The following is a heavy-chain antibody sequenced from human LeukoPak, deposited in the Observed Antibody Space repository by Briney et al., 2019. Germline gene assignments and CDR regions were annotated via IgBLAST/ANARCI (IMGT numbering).Heavy chain of an antibody. J-gene: IGHJ4*02. Sequence: PSETLSLTCTVSGGSISSYYWSWIRQPPGKGLEWIGYIYYSGSTNYNPSLKGRVTISVDTSKNQFSLKLSSVTAADTAVYYCAAGVYGPFDYWGQGTLVTVSS. CDR2: IYYSGST. CDR1: GGSISSYY. V-gene: IGHV4-59*01. D-gene: IGHD4-17*01. CDR3: AAGVYGPFDY.